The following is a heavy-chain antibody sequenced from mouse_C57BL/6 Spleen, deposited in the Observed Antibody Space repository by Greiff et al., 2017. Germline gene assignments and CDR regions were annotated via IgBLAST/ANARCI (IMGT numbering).Heavy chain of an antibody. CDR2: IVPNSGGT. Sequence: QVQLQQPGAELVKPGASVKLSCKASGYTFTSYWMHWVKQRPGRGLEWIGRIVPNSGGTKYNEKFKSKATLTVDKPSSTAYMQLSSLTSEDSAVYYCARVSNDEFAYWGQGTLVTVSA. J-gene: IGHJ3*01. CDR3: ARVSNDEFAY. D-gene: IGHD2-5*01. CDR1: GYTFTSYW. V-gene: IGHV1-72*01.